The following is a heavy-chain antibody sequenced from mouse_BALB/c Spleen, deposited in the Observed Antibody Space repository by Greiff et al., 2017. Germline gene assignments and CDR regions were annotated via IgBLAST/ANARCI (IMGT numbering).Heavy chain of an antibody. CDR2: IDPANGNT. V-gene: IGHV14-3*02. D-gene: IGHD1-2*01. J-gene: IGHJ3*01. Sequence: EVQLQQSGAELVRPGALVKLSCKASGFNIKDTYMHWVKQRPEQGLEWIGRIDPANGNTKYDPKFQGKATITADTSSNTAYLQLRSLTSEDTAVYYCARSSTTATGFAYWGQGTLVTVSA. CDR3: ARSSTTATGFAY. CDR1: GFNIKDTY.